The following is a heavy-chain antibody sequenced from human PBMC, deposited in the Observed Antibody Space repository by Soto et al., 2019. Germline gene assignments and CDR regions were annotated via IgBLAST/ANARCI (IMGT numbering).Heavy chain of an antibody. CDR3: ALGSVFSYNWNEVDY. J-gene: IGHJ4*02. Sequence: SQTLSLTCAISGDSVSSNSAAWNWIRQSPSRGLEWLGRTYYRSKWYNDYAVSVKSRITINPDTSKNQFSLQLNSVTPEDTAVYYCALGSVFSYNWNEVDYRAQRTLVTGSS. D-gene: IGHD1-20*01. V-gene: IGHV6-1*01. CDR2: TYYRSKWYN. CDR1: GDSVSSNSAA.